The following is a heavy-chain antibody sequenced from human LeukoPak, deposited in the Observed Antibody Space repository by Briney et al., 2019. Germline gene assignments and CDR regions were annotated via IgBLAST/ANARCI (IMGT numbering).Heavy chain of an antibody. J-gene: IGHJ3*02. D-gene: IGHD6-13*01. CDR3: ARLGGSSWYFDAFDI. V-gene: IGHV4-4*09. CDR2: IYTSGST. Sequence: SETLPLTCTVSGGSISSYYWSWIRQPPGKGLEWIGYIYTSGSTNYNPSLKSRVTISVDTSKNQFSLKLSSVTAADTAVYYCARLGGSSWYFDAFDIWGQGTMVTVSS. CDR1: GGSISSYY.